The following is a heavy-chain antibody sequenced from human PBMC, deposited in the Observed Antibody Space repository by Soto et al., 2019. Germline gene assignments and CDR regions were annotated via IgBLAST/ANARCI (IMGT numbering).Heavy chain of an antibody. Sequence: QVQLQQWGAGLLKPSETLSLTCAVYGGSFSGYYWSWIRQPPGKGLEWIGEINHSGSTNYNPSLKSRVTISVDTSKNQFSLKLSSVTAADTAVYYCARVIAAAGINWFDPWGQGTLVTVSS. CDR2: INHSGST. CDR3: ARVIAAAGINWFDP. CDR1: GGSFSGYY. D-gene: IGHD6-13*01. J-gene: IGHJ5*02. V-gene: IGHV4-34*01.